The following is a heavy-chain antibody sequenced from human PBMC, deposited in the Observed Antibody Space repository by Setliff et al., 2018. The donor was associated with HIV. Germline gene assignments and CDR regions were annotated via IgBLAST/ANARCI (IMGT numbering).Heavy chain of an antibody. CDR3: AVLVDFVVGLNTVTHGFYI. CDR2: FNHEDGAT. Sequence: ASVKVSCKVSGYTLIELYMHWVRQVPGKGLEWMGGFNHEDGATIYARNFQGRVIMTEDTSTDTAYLELSSLRSADTAIYYCAVLVDFVVGLNTVTHGFYISGQGTMVTLS. J-gene: IGHJ3*02. V-gene: IGHV1-24*01. CDR1: GYTLIELY. D-gene: IGHD4-17*01.